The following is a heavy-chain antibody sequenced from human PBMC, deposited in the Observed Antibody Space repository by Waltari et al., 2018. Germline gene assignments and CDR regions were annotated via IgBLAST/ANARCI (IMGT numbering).Heavy chain of an antibody. CDR3: ASPWELGAFDI. V-gene: IGHV3-48*03. Sequence: EVQLVESGGGLVQPGGSLRLSCAASGFTFSSYEMNWVRQAPGKGLEWVSYISSSGSTIYYADSVKGRFTISRDNAKNSLYLQMNSLRAEDTAVYYCASPWELGAFDIWGQGTMVTVSS. D-gene: IGHD1-26*01. CDR1: GFTFSSYE. CDR2: ISSSGSTI. J-gene: IGHJ3*02.